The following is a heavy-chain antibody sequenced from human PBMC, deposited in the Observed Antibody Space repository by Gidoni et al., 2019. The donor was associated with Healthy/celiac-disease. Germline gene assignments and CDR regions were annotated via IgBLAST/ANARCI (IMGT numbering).Heavy chain of an antibody. CDR2: ISSNGGST. CDR3: TGGYYYYGMDV. J-gene: IGHJ6*02. Sequence: EVQLVESGGGLVQPGGSLRLSCSASGFTFSSYAMHWVRQAPGKGLEYVSAISSNGGSTYYADSVKGRFTISRDNSKNTLYLQMSSLRAEDTAVYYCTGGYYYYGMDVWGQGTTVTVSS. V-gene: IGHV3-64D*08. CDR1: GFTFSSYA.